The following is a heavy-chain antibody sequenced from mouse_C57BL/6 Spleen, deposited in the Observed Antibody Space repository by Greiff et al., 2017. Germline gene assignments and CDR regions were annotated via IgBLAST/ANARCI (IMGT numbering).Heavy chain of an antibody. CDR1: GYTFTDYE. D-gene: IGHD2-5*01. CDR2: IDPETGGT. V-gene: IGHV1-15*01. Sequence: QVQLQQSGAELVRPGASVTLSCKASGYTFTDYEMHWVKQTPVHGLEWIGAIDPETGGTAYNQKFKGKAILTADKSSSTAYMELLSLRSEDSAVYYCTEGAYYSNYKFAYWGQGTLVTVSA. CDR3: TEGAYYSNYKFAY. J-gene: IGHJ3*01.